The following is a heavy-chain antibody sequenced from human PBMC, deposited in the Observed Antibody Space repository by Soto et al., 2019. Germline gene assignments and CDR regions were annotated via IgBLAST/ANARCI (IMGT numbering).Heavy chain of an antibody. V-gene: IGHV1-18*01. CDR1: GYTFTSYG. J-gene: IGHJ5*02. CDR2: ISAYNGNT. CDR3: ARVPGLWFGELHWFDP. D-gene: IGHD3-10*01. Sequence: ASVKVSCKASGYTFTSYGISWVRQAPGQGLEWMGWISAYNGNTNYAQKLQGRVTMTTDTTTSTAYMELRSLRSDDTAVYYCARVPGLWFGELHWFDPWGQGTLVTVSS.